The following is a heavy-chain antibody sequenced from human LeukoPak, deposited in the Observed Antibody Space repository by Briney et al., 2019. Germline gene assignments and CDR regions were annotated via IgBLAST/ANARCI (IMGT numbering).Heavy chain of an antibody. CDR2: IGISSGNT. J-gene: IGHJ4*02. D-gene: IGHD5-24*01. CDR1: GFTFSAYS. V-gene: IGHV3-48*01. Sequence: PGGSLRLSCAASGFTFSAYSMNWVRQAPGKGLEWISYIGISSGNTKYADSVKGRFTISGDKAKNSLYLQMNSLRVEDTAVYYYARDYKYAFDNWGQGTLVTVSS. CDR3: ARDYKYAFDN.